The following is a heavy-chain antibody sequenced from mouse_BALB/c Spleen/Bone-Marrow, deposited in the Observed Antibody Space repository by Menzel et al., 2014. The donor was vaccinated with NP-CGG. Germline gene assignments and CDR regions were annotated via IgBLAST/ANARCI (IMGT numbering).Heavy chain of an antibody. CDR2: INPYNGDT. J-gene: IGHJ2*01. V-gene: IGHV1-20*02. CDR3: ARSGYCGSSYFDY. CDR1: GYSFTGYF. Sequence: EVQLQQSGPELVKPGASVKISCKASGYSFTGYFMNWVMQSHGKSLEWIGRINPYNGDTFYNQKFKGKATLTVDKSSSTAHMELRSLASEDSAVYYCARSGYCGSSYFDYWGQGTPLTVSS. D-gene: IGHD1-1*01.